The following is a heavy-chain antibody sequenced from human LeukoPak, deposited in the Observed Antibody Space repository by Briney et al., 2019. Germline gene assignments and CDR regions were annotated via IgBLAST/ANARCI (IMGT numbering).Heavy chain of an antibody. CDR2: IIPIFGTX. V-gene: IGHV1-69*13. D-gene: IGHD5-18*01. Sequence: SVKVSCKASGGTFSSYAISWVRQAPGQGLXXXGGIIPIFGTXXXAXXXXGRVTITADESTSTAYMELSSLRSEDTAVYYCARGVTRGYSPSLYWGQGTLVTVSS. CDR1: GGTFSSYA. J-gene: IGHJ4*02. CDR3: ARGVTRGYSPSLY.